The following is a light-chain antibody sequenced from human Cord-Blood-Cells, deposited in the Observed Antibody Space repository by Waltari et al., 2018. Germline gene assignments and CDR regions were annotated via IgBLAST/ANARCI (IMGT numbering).Light chain of an antibody. CDR1: QSISSW. CDR2: DAS. V-gene: IGKV1-5*01. J-gene: IGKJ1*01. Sequence: DIQMTQSPSTLSASVGDRVTITCRASQSISSWLAWYQQKPGKAPNLLIYDASSLESGVPARFSGSGSGTEFTLTISSLQPDDFATYYCQQYKSNSPTFGQGTKVEIK. CDR3: QQYKSNSPT.